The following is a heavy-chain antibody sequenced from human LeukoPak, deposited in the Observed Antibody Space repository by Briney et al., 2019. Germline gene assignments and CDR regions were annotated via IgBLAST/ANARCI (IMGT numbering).Heavy chain of an antibody. D-gene: IGHD3-3*01. Sequence: ASVKVSCKASGYTFTSYGISWVRQAPGQGLEWMGWISAYNGNTNYAQKLQGRVTMTTDTSTSTAYMELRSLRSDDTAVYYCAREGYYDFWSGYNYSDYWGQGTLVTVSS. J-gene: IGHJ4*02. CDR1: GYTFTSYG. CDR3: AREGYYDFWSGYNYSDY. CDR2: ISAYNGNT. V-gene: IGHV1-18*01.